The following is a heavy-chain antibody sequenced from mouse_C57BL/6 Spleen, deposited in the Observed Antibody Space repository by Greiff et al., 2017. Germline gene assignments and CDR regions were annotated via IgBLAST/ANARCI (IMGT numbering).Heavy chain of an antibody. D-gene: IGHD6-1*01. CDR2: ISDGGSYT. CDR1: GFTFSSYA. V-gene: IGHV5-4*03. CDR3: AKLCQFAY. J-gene: IGHJ3*01. Sequence: EVKLVESGGGLVKPGGSLKLSCAASGFTFSSYAMSWVRQTPEKRLEWVATISDGGSYTYYPDNVKGRFTISRDNAKNNLYLQMSHLKSEDTAMYYCAKLCQFAYWGQGTLVTVSA.